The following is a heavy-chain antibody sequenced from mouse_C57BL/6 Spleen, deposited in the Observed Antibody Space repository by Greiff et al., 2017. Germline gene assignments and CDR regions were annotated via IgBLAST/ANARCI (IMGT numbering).Heavy chain of an antibody. CDR2: IDPSDSYT. V-gene: IGHV1-69*01. J-gene: IGHJ2*01. Sequence: VQLQQPGAELVMPGASVKLSCKASGYTFTSYWMHWVKQRPGQGLEWIGEIDPSDSYTNYNQKFKGKSTLTVDKSSSTAYMQLSSLTSEDSAVYYCARSYEGIDAWGKGTTLTVSS. CDR3: ARSYEGIDA. D-gene: IGHD2-3*01. CDR1: GYTFTSYW.